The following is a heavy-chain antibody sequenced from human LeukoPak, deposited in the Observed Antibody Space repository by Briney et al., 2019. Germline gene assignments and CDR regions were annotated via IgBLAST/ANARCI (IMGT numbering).Heavy chain of an antibody. CDR1: GFNFDEYA. CDR2: ISWDGDIT. V-gene: IGHV3-43D*04. D-gene: IGHD3-22*01. CDR3: VRLRRNNDRSGYYYYYDY. J-gene: IGHJ4*02. Sequence: GGSLRLSCAASGFNFDEYAMHWIRQAPGKGPEWVSRISWDGDITNYADSVKGRFTVSRDDARDSLFLQMNSLRAEDTAVYFCVRLRRNNDRSGYYYYYDYWGQGTLVTVSS.